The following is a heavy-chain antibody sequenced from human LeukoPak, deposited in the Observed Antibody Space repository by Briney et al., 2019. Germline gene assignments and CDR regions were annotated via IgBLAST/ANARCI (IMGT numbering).Heavy chain of an antibody. CDR2: IIPIFGTA. Sequence: GSSVKVSCKASGGTFSSYAISWVRQAPGQGLEWMGGIIPIFGTANYAQKFQGRVTITADESTSTAYMELSSLRSEDTAVYYCARDRGTSTTMGKNWFDPWGQGTLVTVSS. D-gene: IGHD4-23*01. J-gene: IGHJ5*02. CDR3: ARDRGTSTTMGKNWFDP. CDR1: GGTFSSYA. V-gene: IGHV1-69*01.